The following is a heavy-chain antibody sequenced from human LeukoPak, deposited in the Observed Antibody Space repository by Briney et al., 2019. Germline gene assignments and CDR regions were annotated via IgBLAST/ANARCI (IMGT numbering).Heavy chain of an antibody. J-gene: IGHJ3*02. Sequence: SVKVSCKASGGTFSSYAISWVRQAPGPGLEWMGGIIPIFGTANYAQKFQGRVTITADESTSAAYMELSSLRSEDTAVYYCARDPPNLLLWFGEFQDAFDIWGQGTMVTVSS. V-gene: IGHV1-69*13. D-gene: IGHD3-10*01. CDR1: GGTFSSYA. CDR3: ARDPPNLLLWFGEFQDAFDI. CDR2: IIPIFGTA.